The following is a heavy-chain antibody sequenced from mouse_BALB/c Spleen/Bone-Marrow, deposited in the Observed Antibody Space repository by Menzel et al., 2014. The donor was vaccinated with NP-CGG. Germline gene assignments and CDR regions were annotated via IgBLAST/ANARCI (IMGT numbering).Heavy chain of an antibody. J-gene: IGHJ2*01. CDR1: GFSLTSYG. V-gene: IGHV2-9*02. CDR3: ARDRTGSGFDY. Sequence: VKLVESGPGLVAPSQSLSITCTVSGFSLTSYGLHWVRQPPGKGLEWPGVIWAGGSTNYNSALMSRMSISKDNSKSQVFLKMNSLQTDDTAMYYCARDRTGSGFDYWGQGTTLTVSS. D-gene: IGHD4-1*01. CDR2: IWAGGST.